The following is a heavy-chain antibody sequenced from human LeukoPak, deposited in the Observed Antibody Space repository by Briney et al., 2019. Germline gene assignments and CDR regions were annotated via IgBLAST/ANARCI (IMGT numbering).Heavy chain of an antibody. CDR3: ARDNKWEIFAFDY. Sequence: ASVKVSCKASGYSFSGYYMHWVRQAPGQGLEWMGWINPHSGGTNYAQKFQGRVTMTRDTSISTAYMELSSLRSEDTAVYYCARDNKWEIFAFDYWGQGTLVTVSS. CDR1: GYSFSGYY. D-gene: IGHD1-26*01. V-gene: IGHV1-2*02. J-gene: IGHJ4*02. CDR2: INPHSGGT.